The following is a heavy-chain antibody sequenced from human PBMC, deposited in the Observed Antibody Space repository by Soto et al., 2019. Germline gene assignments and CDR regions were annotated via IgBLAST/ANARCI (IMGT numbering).Heavy chain of an antibody. D-gene: IGHD2-2*01. CDR1: GFSLSTSGVG. V-gene: IGHV2-5*01. CDR3: APRLCCSPDDCSSTSCYSMGWFDP. Sequence: SGPTLVNPTQTLTLTCTFSGFSLSTSGVGVGWIRQPPGKALEWLALIYWNDDKRYSPSLKSRLTITKDTSKNQVVLTMTNMDPVDTATYYCAPRLCCSPDDCSSTSCYSMGWFDPWGQGTLVTVSS. J-gene: IGHJ5*02. CDR2: IYWNDDK.